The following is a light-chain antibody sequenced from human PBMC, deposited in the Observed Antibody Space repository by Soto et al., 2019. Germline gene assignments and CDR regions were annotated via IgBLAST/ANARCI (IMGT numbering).Light chain of an antibody. CDR3: QQRGNWPLT. V-gene: IGKV3-11*01. CDR2: DAS. Sequence: EIVLTQSPATLSLSPGERATLSCRASQSVSSYFAWYQQKPGQAPRLLIYDASNRATGIPARFSGSGSGTDFTLTISSLEHEDFEVYYCQQRGNWPLTFGQGTKVEIK. J-gene: IGKJ1*01. CDR1: QSVSSY.